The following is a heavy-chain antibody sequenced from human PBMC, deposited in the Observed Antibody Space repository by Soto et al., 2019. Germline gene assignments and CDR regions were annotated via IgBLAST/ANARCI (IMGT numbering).Heavy chain of an antibody. CDR3: TRDPRSGYCSSTSCYGAFDI. Sequence: HPGGSLRLSCTASGFTFGDYAMSWFRQAPGKGLEWVGFIRSKAYGGTTEYAASVKGRFTISRDDSKSIAYLQMNSLKTEDTAVYYCTRDPRSGYCSSTSCYGAFDIWGQGTMVTVSS. CDR1: GFTFGDYA. D-gene: IGHD2-2*01. CDR2: IRSKAYGGTT. J-gene: IGHJ3*02. V-gene: IGHV3-49*03.